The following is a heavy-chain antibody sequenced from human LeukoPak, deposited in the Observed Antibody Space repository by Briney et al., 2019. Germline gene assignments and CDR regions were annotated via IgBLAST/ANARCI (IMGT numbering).Heavy chain of an antibody. CDR1: GYTFNGYY. D-gene: IGHD3-3*01. CDR2: INPNSGVT. Sequence: GASVKVSCKASGYTFNGYYIHWVRQAPGQGLEWMGWINPNSGVTKYAQQFQGRVTMTWDTSDSTAYMELYRLTSDDTAMYYCARFGVVTNDAFDIWGQGTMVTISS. J-gene: IGHJ3*02. V-gene: IGHV1-2*02. CDR3: ARFGVVTNDAFDI.